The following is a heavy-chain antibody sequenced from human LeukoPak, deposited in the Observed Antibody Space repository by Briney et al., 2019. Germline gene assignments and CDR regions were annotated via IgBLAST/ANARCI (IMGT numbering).Heavy chain of an antibody. CDR1: GGTFSSYA. Sequence: SVKVSCKASGGTFSSYAISWVRQAPGQGLEWMGGIIPIFGTANYAQKFQGRVTITTDESTSTAYMELSSLRSEDTAVYNCAREYYDSSGRDKNYYYYMDVWGKGTTVTVSS. CDR2: IIPIFGTA. V-gene: IGHV1-69*05. J-gene: IGHJ6*03. CDR3: AREYYDSSGRDKNYYYYMDV. D-gene: IGHD3-22*01.